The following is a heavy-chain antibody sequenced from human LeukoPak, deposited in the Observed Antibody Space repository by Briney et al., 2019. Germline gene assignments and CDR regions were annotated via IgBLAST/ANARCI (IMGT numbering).Heavy chain of an antibody. V-gene: IGHV3-23*01. D-gene: IGHD2-8*01. CDR2: FSGSGGTT. Sequence: PGGSLRLSCADSGFTFSSYAMNWVRQAPGRGLEWVSGFSGSGGTTYYADSVKGRFTISRDNSENTLYLQMNSLRAEDTAVYYCANGNRCTSPNCLGYYYFYMDVWGKGTTVTVSS. CDR3: ANGNRCTSPNCLGYYYFYMDV. CDR1: GFTFSSYA. J-gene: IGHJ6*03.